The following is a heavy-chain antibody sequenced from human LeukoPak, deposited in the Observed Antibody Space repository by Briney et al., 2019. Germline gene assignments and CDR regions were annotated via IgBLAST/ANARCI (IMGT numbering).Heavy chain of an antibody. CDR3: ARALYSTVTTLHGY. V-gene: IGHV3-30*04. Sequence: GGSLRLSCAASGFTFSSYAMLWVRQAPGKGLEWVAVISYDGSNKYYADSVKGRFTISRDNSKSTLYLQMNSLRAEDTAVYYCARALYSTVTTLHGYWGQGTLVTVSS. J-gene: IGHJ4*02. CDR1: GFTFSSYA. D-gene: IGHD4-17*01. CDR2: ISYDGSNK.